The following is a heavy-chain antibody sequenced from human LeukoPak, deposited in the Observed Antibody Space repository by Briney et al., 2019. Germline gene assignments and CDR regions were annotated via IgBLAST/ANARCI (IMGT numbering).Heavy chain of an antibody. J-gene: IGHJ4*02. CDR3: ARDRQVPAVVDY. CDR1: GFTLSDWY. Sequence: GGSLRLSCAVPGFTLSDWYMSWIRQAPGKGLERVSFISSRGNTIYYAGSVKGRFTISRDHANNSLFLQMNSLRAEDTAVYYCARDRQVPAVVDYWGQGTLVAVSP. D-gene: IGHD2-2*01. CDR2: ISSRGNTI. V-gene: IGHV3-11*01.